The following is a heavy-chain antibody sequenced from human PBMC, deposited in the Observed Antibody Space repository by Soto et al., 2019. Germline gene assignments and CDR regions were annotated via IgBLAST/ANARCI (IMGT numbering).Heavy chain of an antibody. CDR1: GGIFSTYA. Sequence: QVQLVQSGAEVTKPGSSVKVSCKASGGIFSTYAISWLRQAPGQGLEWMGGIIPIFGTPNYAQKFQGMVTITADEYTSKAYLELSRLSSEDTAVYYCARDRVVYGSGIYYTRFDFWGQEPLVTVPS. CDR3: ARDRVVYGSGIYYTRFDF. D-gene: IGHD3-10*01. CDR2: IIPIFGTP. J-gene: IGHJ4*02. V-gene: IGHV1-69*19.